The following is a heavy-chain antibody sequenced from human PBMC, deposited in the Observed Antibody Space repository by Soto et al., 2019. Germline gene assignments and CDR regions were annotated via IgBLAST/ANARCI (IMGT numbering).Heavy chain of an antibody. CDR3: ARVSGYSYGERTAFDY. V-gene: IGHV1-69*13. CDR2: IIPIFGTA. CDR1: GYTFTSYA. D-gene: IGHD5-18*01. J-gene: IGHJ4*02. Sequence: SVKVSCKASGYTFTSYAISWVRQAPGQGHEWMGGIIPIFGTANYAQKFQGRVTITADESTSTAYMELSSLRSEDTAVYYCARVSGYSYGERTAFDYWGQGTLVTVSS.